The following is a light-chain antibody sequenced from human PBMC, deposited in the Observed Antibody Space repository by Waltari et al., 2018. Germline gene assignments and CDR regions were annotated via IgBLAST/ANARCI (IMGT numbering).Light chain of an antibody. CDR1: QSVSSY. CDR3: QQRSNWPPIT. J-gene: IGKJ5*01. Sequence: EIVLTQSPPTLSFSPGERATLPCRASQSVSSYLAWYQQKPGQAPRLLIYDASNRATGIPARFSGSGSGTDFTLTISSLEPEDFAVYYCQQRSNWPPITFGQGTRLEIK. V-gene: IGKV3-11*01. CDR2: DAS.